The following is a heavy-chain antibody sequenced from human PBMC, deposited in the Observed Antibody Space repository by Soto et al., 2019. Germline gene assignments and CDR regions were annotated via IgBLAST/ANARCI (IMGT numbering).Heavy chain of an antibody. J-gene: IGHJ4*02. V-gene: IGHV3-74*01. CDR2: VSSDGSST. CDR3: ARGLPNHSAVDS. Sequence: EVQLVESGGGLVQPGESLRLSCAASGFTFSSYWMHWIRQAPGKGLVWVSRVSSDGSSTVYANSVKGRLTVSRDNAKNTLYLQMNSLSDEDTVVYYGARGLPNHSAVDSWGQGTVVTVSP. CDR1: GFTFSSYW. D-gene: IGHD5-12*01.